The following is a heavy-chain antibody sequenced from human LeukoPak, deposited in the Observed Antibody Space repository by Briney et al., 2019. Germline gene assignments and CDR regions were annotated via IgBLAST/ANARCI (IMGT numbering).Heavy chain of an antibody. D-gene: IGHD2-2*01. V-gene: IGHV3-23*01. J-gene: IGHJ4*02. CDR2: ISGSGSST. CDR3: AKNAVPSRD. CDR1: GFTFSTYA. Sequence: GRSLRLSCAASGFTFSTYAMSWVRQAPGKGLEWVSGISGSGSSTYYADSVKGRFTISRDNSKNTLFLQMNRLRAEDTAVYYCAKNAVPSRDWGQGTLVTVSS.